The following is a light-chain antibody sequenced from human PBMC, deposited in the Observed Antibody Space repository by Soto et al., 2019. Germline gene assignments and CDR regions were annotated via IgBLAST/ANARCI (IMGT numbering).Light chain of an antibody. CDR2: AAS. CDR1: ESVTSS. Sequence: EIVMTQSPATLSVSPGDRATLSCRASESVTSSLAWYQQKPGQPPRLLIYAASTRATDVPARFSGGGSGTEFTLTITSLQSEDFAVYYCQQYKNWPPLTFGGGTKVDIK. V-gene: IGKV3-15*01. CDR3: QQYKNWPPLT. J-gene: IGKJ4*01.